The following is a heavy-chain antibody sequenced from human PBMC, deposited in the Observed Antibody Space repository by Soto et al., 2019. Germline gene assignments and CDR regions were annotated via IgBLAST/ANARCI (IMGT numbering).Heavy chain of an antibody. V-gene: IGHV4-39*01. J-gene: IGHJ4*02. Sequence: SETLSLTCTVSGGSISGSSYYWGWIRQPPGKGLEWIGSIYYSGSTYYNPSLKSRVTISVDTSKNQFSLKLSSVTAADTAVYYCASGRYYYDSSGYWDYWGQGTLVTVSS. CDR3: ASGRYYYDSSGYWDY. D-gene: IGHD3-22*01. CDR1: GGSISGSSYY. CDR2: IYYSGST.